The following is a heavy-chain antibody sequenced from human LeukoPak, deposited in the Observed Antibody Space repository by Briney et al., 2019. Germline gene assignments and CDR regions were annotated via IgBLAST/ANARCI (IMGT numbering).Heavy chain of an antibody. V-gene: IGHV4-4*02. J-gene: IGHJ1*01. CDR3: ARAEVVGAHLRSGYFQH. D-gene: IGHD1-26*01. CDR1: GGSISSSNW. CDR2: IYHSGST. Sequence: SETLSLTCAVSGGSISSSNWWSWVRQPPGKGLEWIGEIYHSGSTNYNPSLKSRVTISVDKSKNHFSLNVSSVTAADTAVYYCARAEVVGAHLRSGYFQHWGQGTLVIVSS.